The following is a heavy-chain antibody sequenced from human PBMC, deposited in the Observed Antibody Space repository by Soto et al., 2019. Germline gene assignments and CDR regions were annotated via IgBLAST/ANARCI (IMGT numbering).Heavy chain of an antibody. CDR3: ARHARYYDILTGYSTLSWFDP. Sequence: SETLSLTCTVSGGSITSGGYYWSWIRQHPGKGLEWIGYIHYSGTSYYIPSLKSRLKISIDTSKNQFSLKLNSVTVADKAVYYCARHARYYDILTGYSTLSWFDPWGQGTLVTVSS. J-gene: IGHJ5*02. CDR2: IHYSGTS. CDR1: GGSITSGGYY. D-gene: IGHD3-9*01. V-gene: IGHV4-31*03.